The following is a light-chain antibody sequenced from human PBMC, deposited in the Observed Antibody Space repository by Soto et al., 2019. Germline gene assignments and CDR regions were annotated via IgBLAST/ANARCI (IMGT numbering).Light chain of an antibody. CDR2: GAS. J-gene: IGKJ1*01. CDR3: QQYGSSVT. Sequence: VMTQSPATLSVSPGEGATLSCRASQSVSNNYLPWYQQKPGQDPRLLIYGASNRATGIPDRFSGSESGTDFTLRISRLEPEDFAVYYCQQYGSSVTFGQGTKVDIK. V-gene: IGKV3-20*01. CDR1: QSVSNNY.